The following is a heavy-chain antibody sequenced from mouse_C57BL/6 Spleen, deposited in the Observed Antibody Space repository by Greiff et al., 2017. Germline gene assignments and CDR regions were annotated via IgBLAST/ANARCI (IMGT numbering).Heavy chain of an antibody. CDR3: ARTTVVATRWYFEV. V-gene: IGHV1-55*01. D-gene: IGHD1-1*01. Sequence: VQLQQSGAELVKPGASVKMSCKASGYTFTSYWITWVKQRPGQGLEWIGDIYPGSGSTNYNEKFKSKATLTVDTSSSTAYMQLSSLTSEDSAVYYCARTTVVATRWYFEVWGTGTTVTVSS. CDR2: IYPGSGST. J-gene: IGHJ1*03. CDR1: GYTFTSYW.